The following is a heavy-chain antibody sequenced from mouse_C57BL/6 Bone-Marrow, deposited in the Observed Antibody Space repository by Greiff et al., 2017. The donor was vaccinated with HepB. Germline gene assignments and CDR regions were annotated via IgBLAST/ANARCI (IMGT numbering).Heavy chain of an antibody. J-gene: IGHJ1*03. Sequence: VQLQRSGPELVKPGASVKLSCKASGYTFTSYDINWVKQRPGQGLEWIGWIYPRDGSTKYNEKFKGKATLTADTSSSTAYMGLHSLTSEDSAVYFCARSSYYGPWYFDVWGTGTTVTVSS. CDR3: ARSSYYGPWYFDV. D-gene: IGHD1-2*01. V-gene: IGHV1-85*01. CDR2: IYPRDGST. CDR1: GYTFTSYD.